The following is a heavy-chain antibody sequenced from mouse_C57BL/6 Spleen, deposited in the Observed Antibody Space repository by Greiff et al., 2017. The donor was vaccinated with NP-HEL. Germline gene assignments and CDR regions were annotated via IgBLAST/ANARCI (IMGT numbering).Heavy chain of an antibody. CDR3: ARPGYGNYDAMDY. V-gene: IGHV5-17*01. CDR2: ISSGSSTI. J-gene: IGHJ4*01. D-gene: IGHD2-10*02. Sequence: EVQLVESGGGLVKPGGSLKLSCAASGFTFSDYGMHWVRQAPEKGLEWVAYISSGSSTIYYADTVKGRFTISRDNAKNTLFLQMTSLRSEDTAMYYCARPGYGNYDAMDYWGQGTSVTVSS. CDR1: GFTFSDYG.